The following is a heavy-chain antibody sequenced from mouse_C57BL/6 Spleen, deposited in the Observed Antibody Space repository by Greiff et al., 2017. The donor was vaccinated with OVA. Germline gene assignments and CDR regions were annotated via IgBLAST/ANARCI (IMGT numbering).Heavy chain of an antibody. CDR2: ISYDGSN. J-gene: IGHJ4*01. V-gene: IGHV3-6*01. D-gene: IGHD2-1*01. CDR3: ARGVTGPYAMDY. CDR1: GYSITSGYY. Sequence: EVKLQESGPGLVKPSQSLSLTCSVTGYSITSGYYWNWIRQFPGNKLEWMGYISYDGSNNYNPSLKNRISITRDTSKNQFFLKLNSVTTEDTATYYCARGVTGPYAMDYWGQGTSVTVSS.